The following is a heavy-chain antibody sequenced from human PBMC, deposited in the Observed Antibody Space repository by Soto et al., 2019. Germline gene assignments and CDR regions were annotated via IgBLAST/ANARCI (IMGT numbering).Heavy chain of an antibody. CDR2: INPSGGST. V-gene: IGHV1-46*01. CDR3: AREHCRDSSGYCLSY. CDR1: GYTFTSYY. D-gene: IGHD3-22*01. J-gene: IGHJ4*02. Sequence: ASVKVSGKASGYTFTSYYMHWVRQAPGQGLEWMGIINPSGGSTSYAQKFQGRVTMTRDTSTSTVYMELSSLRSEDTAVYYCAREHCRDSSGYCLSYWGQGTLVTVSS.